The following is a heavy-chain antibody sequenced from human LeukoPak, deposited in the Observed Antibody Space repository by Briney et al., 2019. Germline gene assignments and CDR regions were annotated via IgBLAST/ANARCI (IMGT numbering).Heavy chain of an antibody. CDR3: ARGVLDYYDSSGYYYDLDY. D-gene: IGHD3-22*01. CDR2: INPKSGGT. CDR1: GYTFTGYY. J-gene: IGHJ4*02. V-gene: IGHV1-2*02. Sequence: GASVKVSCKASGYTFTGYYMHWVRQAPGQGLEWMGWINPKSGGTNYAQKFQGRVTMTRDTSISTAYMELSSLRSEDTAVYYCARGVLDYYDSSGYYYDLDYWGQGTLVTVSS.